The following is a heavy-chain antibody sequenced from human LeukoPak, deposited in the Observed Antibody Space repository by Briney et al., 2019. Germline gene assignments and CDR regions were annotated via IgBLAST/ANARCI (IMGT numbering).Heavy chain of an antibody. CDR3: ARYSVAAYFDY. D-gene: IGHD6-19*01. CDR2: IYTSGST. J-gene: IGHJ4*02. V-gene: IGHV4-61*02. Sequence: PSQTLSLTCTVSGGSISSGSYYWSWIRQPAGKGLEWTGRIYTSGSTNYNPSLKSRVTISVDASKNQFSLKLSSVTAADTAVYYCARYSVAAYFDYWGQGTLVTVSS. CDR1: GGSISSGSYY.